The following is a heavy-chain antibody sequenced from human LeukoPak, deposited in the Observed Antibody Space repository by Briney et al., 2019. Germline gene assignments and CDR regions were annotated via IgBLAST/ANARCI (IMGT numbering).Heavy chain of an antibody. CDR1: GFTFDNYA. CDR3: ARKWNGGFDI. J-gene: IGHJ3*02. Sequence: GGSLRLSCAASGFTFDNYAMNWVRQAPGKGLEWVSDQSDTGAYTNYVGSAKGRFTISRDNSKNTLWLQMNSLRAEDTAAYYCARKWNGGFDIWSQGTMVTVSS. CDR2: QSDTGAYT. V-gene: IGHV3-23*01. D-gene: IGHD1-1*01.